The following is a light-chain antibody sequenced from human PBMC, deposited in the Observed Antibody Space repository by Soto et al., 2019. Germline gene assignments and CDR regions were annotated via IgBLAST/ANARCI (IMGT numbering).Light chain of an antibody. J-gene: IGKJ1*01. V-gene: IGKV1-5*01. CDR3: QQYDTYQET. Sequence: DIQMTQSPSTLSASVGDRVTITCRSSQSISSWLAWYQQKPGKAPKLLIYDASNLEGGVPSRFSGSGSGTEFTLTISSLQPDDFATYYCQQYDTYQETFGQGTKVDIK. CDR1: QSISSW. CDR2: DAS.